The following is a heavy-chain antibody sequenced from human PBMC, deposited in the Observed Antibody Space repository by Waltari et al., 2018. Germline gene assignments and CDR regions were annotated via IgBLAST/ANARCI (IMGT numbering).Heavy chain of an antibody. Sequence: EVQLVTSGGGLVQPGRSLRLACVGSGFRFDDSAMYGGRQRPGKGLEWLSGIGWNSGAIGYADSVRGRFSTYRDNARKSLYLQMGRLRPEDTALYYCVKGGWGFGAFYEQHWGQGIQVTVSS. J-gene: IGHJ4*02. V-gene: IGHV3-9*01. D-gene: IGHD3-10*01. CDR3: VKGGWGFGAFYEQH. CDR2: IGWNSGAI. CDR1: GFRFDDSA.